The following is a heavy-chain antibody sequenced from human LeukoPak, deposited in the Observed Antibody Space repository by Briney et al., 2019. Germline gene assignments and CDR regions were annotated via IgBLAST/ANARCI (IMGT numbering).Heavy chain of an antibody. V-gene: IGHV4-38-2*02. CDR1: GYSITSGYY. CDR3: ARGERGSDY. D-gene: IGHD5-24*01. J-gene: IGHJ4*02. Sequence: PSETVSLTCIVSGYSITSGYYWGWFRQPPGKGLEWIASISHTGTTYYNPSLNSRVTISADTSKNQYSLKVSSVTAADTAVYYCARGERGSDYWGQGTLITVSS. CDR2: ISHTGTT.